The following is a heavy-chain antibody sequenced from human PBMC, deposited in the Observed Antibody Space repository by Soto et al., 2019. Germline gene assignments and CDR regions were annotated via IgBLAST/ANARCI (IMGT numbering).Heavy chain of an antibody. CDR3: ARDSRGGYYLDY. J-gene: IGHJ4*02. D-gene: IGHD2-15*01. CDR2: IYHSGGT. V-gene: IGHV4-30-2*01. CDR1: GDSISSGGYS. Sequence: QLQLQESGSGLVKPSQTLSLTCAVSGDSISSGGYSWNWIRQPPGKGLEWIGYIYHSGGTDYNPSLRRLLTITVDSSNNQFSLKLSSVTAADAAVYYCARDSRGGYYLDYWGQGTLVTVSS.